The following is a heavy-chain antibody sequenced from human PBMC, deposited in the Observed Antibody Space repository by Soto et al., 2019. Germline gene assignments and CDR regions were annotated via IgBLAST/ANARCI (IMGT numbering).Heavy chain of an antibody. CDR1: GGSISSSSYY. J-gene: IGHJ6*02. CDR2: IYYSGST. CDR3: ARSWSSWYGVPVYYYYGMDV. D-gene: IGHD6-13*01. V-gene: IGHV4-39*01. Sequence: KLPETLSLTCTVSGGSISSSSYYWGWIRQPPGKGLEWIGSIYYSGSTYYNPSLKSRVTISVDTSKNQFSLKLSSVTAADTAVYYCARSWSSWYGVPVYYYYGMDVWGQGTTVTVSS.